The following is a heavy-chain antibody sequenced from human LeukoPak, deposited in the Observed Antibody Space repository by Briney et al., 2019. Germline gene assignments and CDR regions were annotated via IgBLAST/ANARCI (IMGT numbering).Heavy chain of an antibody. CDR3: AREGNSLLFDY. V-gene: IGHV1-2*02. CDR2: INPNRGGT. D-gene: IGHD2/OR15-2a*01. CDR1: GYTFTGYY. Sequence: ASVKVSCKASGYTFTGYYMHWVRQAPGQGREWMGWINPNRGGTNYAQKLQGRGTLTRDTSRSTAYMGLSRLRSDDTAVYPCAREGNSLLFDYWGQGTLVTVSS. J-gene: IGHJ4*02.